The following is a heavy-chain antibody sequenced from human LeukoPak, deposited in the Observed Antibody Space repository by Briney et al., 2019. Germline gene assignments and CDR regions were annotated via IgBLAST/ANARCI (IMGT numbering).Heavy chain of an antibody. J-gene: IGHJ6*03. V-gene: IGHV4-4*09. Sequence: SETLSLTCTVSGGSISSYYWSWIRQPPGKGLEWIGYIYTSGSTNYNPSPKSRVTISVDTSKNQFSLKLSSVTAADTAVYYCAGAVAGYYYYYYMDVWGKGTTVTVSS. CDR3: AGAVAGYYYYYYMDV. CDR2: IYTSGST. D-gene: IGHD6-19*01. CDR1: GGSISSYY.